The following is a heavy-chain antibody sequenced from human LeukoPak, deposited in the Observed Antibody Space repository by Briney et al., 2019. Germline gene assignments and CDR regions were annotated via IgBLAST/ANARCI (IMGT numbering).Heavy chain of an antibody. V-gene: IGHV3-13*04. Sequence: GGSLRLSCAASGFIFSSYDMHWVRQATGKGLEWVSGIDTGGGTYYPGSVKGRFTTSRENAKNSLYLQMTNLRAGDTAMYYCARGMGSGTSSVFDFWGQGTLVTVSS. CDR2: IDTGGGT. CDR1: GFIFSSYD. J-gene: IGHJ4*02. D-gene: IGHD3-10*01. CDR3: ARGMGSGTSSVFDF.